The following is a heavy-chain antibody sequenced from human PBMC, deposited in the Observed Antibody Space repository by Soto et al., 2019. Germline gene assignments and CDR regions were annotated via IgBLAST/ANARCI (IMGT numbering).Heavy chain of an antibody. Sequence: GGSLRLSCAASGFTFSSYAMHWVRQAPGKGLEWVAVISYDGSNIYYADSVKGRFTISRDNAKNSLYLQMNSLRDEDTAVYYCARVAPSMIVVAPFDYWGQGTLVTVSS. CDR3: ARVAPSMIVVAPFDY. J-gene: IGHJ4*02. CDR2: ISYDGSNI. V-gene: IGHV3-30-3*01. CDR1: GFTFSSYA. D-gene: IGHD3-22*01.